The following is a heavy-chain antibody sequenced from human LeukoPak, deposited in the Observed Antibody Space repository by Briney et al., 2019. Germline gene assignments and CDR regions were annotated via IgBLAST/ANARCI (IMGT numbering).Heavy chain of an antibody. V-gene: IGHV1-2*06. D-gene: IGHD5-24*01. Sequence: ASVKVSCKTPGYTFTAYYINWVRQAPGQGLEWLGRINPSSGDTNYAQNFQGRVTMTGDTSINTAYMELSSLTSDDTAVYYCASAQMKLATIGWGQGTLVTVSS. CDR3: ASAQMKLATIG. J-gene: IGHJ4*02. CDR2: INPSSGDT. CDR1: GYTFTAYY.